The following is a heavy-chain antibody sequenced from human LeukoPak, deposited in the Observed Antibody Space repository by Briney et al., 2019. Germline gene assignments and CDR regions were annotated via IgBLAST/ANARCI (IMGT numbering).Heavy chain of an antibody. CDR1: GFTFRSYW. J-gene: IGHJ3*02. V-gene: IGHV3-74*01. Sequence: GGSLRLSCAAPGFTFRSYWMPWVRQAPGKGLVWVSRINSDGSITSDADSVKGRFTISSDNAKNTLFLQMNSLRVEDTAVYHCARRGWTGDAFDIWGQGTMVTVSS. CDR2: INSDGSIT. D-gene: IGHD6-19*01. CDR3: ARRGWTGDAFDI.